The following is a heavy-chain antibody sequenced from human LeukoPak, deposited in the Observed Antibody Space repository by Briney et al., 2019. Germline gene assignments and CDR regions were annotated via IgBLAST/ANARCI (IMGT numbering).Heavy chain of an antibody. V-gene: IGHV3-74*01. CDR1: GNYW. Sequence: PGGSLRLSCAASGNYWMHWVRQVPGKGLVWVSHINSDGSWTSSADSVKGRFTISKDNAKNTVYLQMNSLRAEDTAVYYCVSFYETYWGRGTLVTVSS. D-gene: IGHD2/OR15-2a*01. J-gene: IGHJ4*02. CDR3: VSFYETY. CDR2: INSDGSWT.